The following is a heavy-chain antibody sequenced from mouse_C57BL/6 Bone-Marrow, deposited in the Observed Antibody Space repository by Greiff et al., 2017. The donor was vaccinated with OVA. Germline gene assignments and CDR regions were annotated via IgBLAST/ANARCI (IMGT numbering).Heavy chain of an antibody. D-gene: IGHD1-1*01. J-gene: IGHJ4*01. CDR1: GFSLTSYG. V-gene: IGHV2-2*01. Sequence: QVQLKESGPGLVQPSQSLSITCTVSGFSLTSYGVHWVRQSPGKGLEWLGVIWSGGSTDYNAAFISRLSISKDNSKSQVFSKMNSLQADDTAIYYCARNYYGSRDYYAMDYWGQGTSVTVSS. CDR2: IWSGGST. CDR3: ARNYYGSRDYYAMDY.